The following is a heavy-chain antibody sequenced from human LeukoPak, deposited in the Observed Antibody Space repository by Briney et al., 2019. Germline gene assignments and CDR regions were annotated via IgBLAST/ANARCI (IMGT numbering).Heavy chain of an antibody. CDR2: INSDGINT. V-gene: IGHV3-74*01. D-gene: IGHD2-2*01. Sequence: GGSLRLSCAASGFTFSNYWMHWVRQAPGKGLVWVSRINSDGINTSYADSVKGRFTISRDNAKNTLNLQMNSLRAEDTAVYYCAREPAAIYAFDIWGQGTMVTVSS. J-gene: IGHJ3*02. CDR1: GFTFSNYW. CDR3: AREPAAIYAFDI.